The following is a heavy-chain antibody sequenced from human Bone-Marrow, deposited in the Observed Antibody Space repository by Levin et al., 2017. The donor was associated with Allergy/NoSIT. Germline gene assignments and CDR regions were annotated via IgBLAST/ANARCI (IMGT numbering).Heavy chain of an antibody. D-gene: IGHD6-19*01. CDR2: ISWNGRTT. V-gene: IGHV3-9*01. CDR1: GFTFDDYA. Sequence: GGSLRLSCAVSGFTFDDYALHWVRQAPGKGLEWVSGISWNGRTTVYADSVKGRFIISRDNAKNSLYLQMNSLTVEDTAIYYCAREERSSSYYYLDSWGQGALVTVSS. CDR3: AREERSSSYYYLDS. J-gene: IGHJ4*02.